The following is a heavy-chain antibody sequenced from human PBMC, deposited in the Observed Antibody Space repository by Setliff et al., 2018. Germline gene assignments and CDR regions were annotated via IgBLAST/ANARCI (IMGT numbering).Heavy chain of an antibody. CDR3: AKAVETAMVAATLFFDP. D-gene: IGHD5-18*01. J-gene: IGHJ5*02. CDR2: INTNTGNP. V-gene: IGHV7-4-1*02. CDR1: GYTFTSYA. Sequence: ASVKVSCKASGYTFTSYAMNWVRQAPGQGLEWMGWINTNTGNPTYAQGFTGRFVFSLDTSVSTAYLQISSLKAEDTAVYYCAKAVETAMVAATLFFDPWGQGTLVPVSS.